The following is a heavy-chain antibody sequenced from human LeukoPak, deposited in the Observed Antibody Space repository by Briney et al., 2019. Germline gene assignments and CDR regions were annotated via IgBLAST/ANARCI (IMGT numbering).Heavy chain of an antibody. CDR2: ISSSSSYI. Sequence: PGGSLRLSCAASGFTVSSNYMSWVRQAPGKGLEWVSSISSSSSYIYYADSVKGRFTISRDNAKNSLYLQMNSLRAEDTAVYYCAIGGDIVVARWGQGTLVTVSS. CDR1: GFTVSSNY. V-gene: IGHV3-21*01. J-gene: IGHJ4*02. CDR3: AIGGDIVVAR. D-gene: IGHD2-2*01.